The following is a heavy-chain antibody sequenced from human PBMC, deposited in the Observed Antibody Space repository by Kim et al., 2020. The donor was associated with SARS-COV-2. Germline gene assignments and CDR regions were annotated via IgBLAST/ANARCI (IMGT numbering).Heavy chain of an antibody. V-gene: IGHV3-30*01. CDR3: ARERHIVVVTATLDY. J-gene: IGHJ4*02. Sequence: DSVKGRLPISRDNSKKPLYLQMNSLRAEDTAVYYCARERHIVVVTATLDYWGQGTLVAVSS. D-gene: IGHD2-21*02.